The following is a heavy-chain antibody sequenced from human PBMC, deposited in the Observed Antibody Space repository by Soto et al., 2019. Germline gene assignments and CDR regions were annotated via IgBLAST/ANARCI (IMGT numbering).Heavy chain of an antibody. D-gene: IGHD3-3*01. CDR3: ATRAADYNFWSGYYSYYYFMDV. V-gene: IGHV4-59*08. CDR2: IYYSGST. CDR1: GGSISSYY. J-gene: IGHJ6*03. Sequence: SETLSLTCTVSGGSISSYYWSWIRQPPGKGLKWIGYIYYSGSTNYNPSIKSRVTISVDTSKNQFSLKLSSVTAADSAVYYCATRAADYNFWSGYYSYYYFMDVWGKGTTVT.